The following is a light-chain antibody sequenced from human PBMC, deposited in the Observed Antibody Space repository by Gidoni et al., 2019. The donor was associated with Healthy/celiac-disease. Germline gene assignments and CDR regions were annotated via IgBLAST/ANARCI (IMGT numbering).Light chain of an antibody. CDR1: SLRSDY. CDR2: GKN. CDR3: NSRDSSGNHLV. Sequence: SSELTQDPAVSVALGQTVRIACQGDSLRSDYASWNQQKPGQAPVLVIYGKNNRPSGIPDRFSGSSSGNTASLTITGAQAEDEADYYCNSRDSSGNHLVFGGGTKLTVL. J-gene: IGLJ3*02. V-gene: IGLV3-19*01.